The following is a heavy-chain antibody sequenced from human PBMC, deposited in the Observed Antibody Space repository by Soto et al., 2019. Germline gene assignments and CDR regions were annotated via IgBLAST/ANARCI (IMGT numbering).Heavy chain of an antibody. J-gene: IGHJ6*02. CDR1: GYTFSSYG. Sequence: QVQLVESGGGVVQPGRSLRLSCAASGYTFSSYGMHWVRQAPGKGLEWVAVIWYDGSNKYYAESVKGRFTISRDNSKNTVYLQTNSLRAEDTAVYYCARDLNHYASGSYPHGMDVWGQGTTVTVSS. V-gene: IGHV3-33*01. D-gene: IGHD3-10*01. CDR2: IWYDGSNK. CDR3: ARDLNHYASGSYPHGMDV.